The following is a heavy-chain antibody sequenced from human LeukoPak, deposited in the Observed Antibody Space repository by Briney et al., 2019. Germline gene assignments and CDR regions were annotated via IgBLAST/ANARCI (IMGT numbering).Heavy chain of an antibody. CDR3: MFVEEYGGSGSYPTKTYYFDY. V-gene: IGHV1-3*01. D-gene: IGHD3-10*01. CDR2: INAGNGNT. J-gene: IGHJ4*02. CDR1: GYTLTELS. Sequence: ASVKVSCKVSGYTLTELSMHWVRQAPGQRLEWMGWINAGNGNTKYSQKFQGRVTITRDTSASTAYMELSSLRSEDTAVYYCMFVEEYGGSGSYPTKTYYFDYWGQGTLVTVSS.